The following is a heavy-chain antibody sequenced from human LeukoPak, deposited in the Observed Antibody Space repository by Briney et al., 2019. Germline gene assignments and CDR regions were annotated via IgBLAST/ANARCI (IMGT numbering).Heavy chain of an antibody. D-gene: IGHD1-26*01. V-gene: IGHV1-24*01. CDR1: GYTLTELS. Sequence: ASVTVSFKVSGYTLTELSMHWVRQAPGKGLEWMGGFDPEDGETIYAQKFQGRVTMTEDTSTDTAYMELSSLRSEDTAVYYCATESYYGKSPFDYWGQGTLATVSS. CDR2: FDPEDGET. CDR3: ATESYYGKSPFDY. J-gene: IGHJ4*02.